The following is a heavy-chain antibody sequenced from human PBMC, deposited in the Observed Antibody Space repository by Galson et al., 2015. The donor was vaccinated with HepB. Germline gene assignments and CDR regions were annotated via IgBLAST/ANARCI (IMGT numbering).Heavy chain of an antibody. CDR1: GFTFSSYW. V-gene: IGHV3-7*03. Sequence: SLRLSCAASGFTFSSYWMSWVRQAPGKGLEWVANIKQDGSEKYYVDSVKGRFTISRDNAKNSLYLQMNSLRAEDTAVYYCARVFVWGGDCYLDYWGQGTLVTVSS. J-gene: IGHJ4*02. CDR2: IKQDGSEK. CDR3: ARVFVWGGDCYLDY. D-gene: IGHD2-21*02.